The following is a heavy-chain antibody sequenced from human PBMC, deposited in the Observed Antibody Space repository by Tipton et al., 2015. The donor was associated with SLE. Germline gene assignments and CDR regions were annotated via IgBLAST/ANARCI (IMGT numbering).Heavy chain of an antibody. V-gene: IGHV4-34*01. J-gene: IGHJ4*02. Sequence: TLSLTCAVYGGSFSGYYWSWIRQPPGKGLEWIGEINHSGSTNYNPSLKSRVTISVDTSKNQFSLKLSSVTAADTAVYYCARGEDSSGRYEGTFWGQGTLVTVSS. CDR1: GGSFSGYY. CDR3: ARGEDSSGRYEGTF. D-gene: IGHD6-19*01. CDR2: INHSGST.